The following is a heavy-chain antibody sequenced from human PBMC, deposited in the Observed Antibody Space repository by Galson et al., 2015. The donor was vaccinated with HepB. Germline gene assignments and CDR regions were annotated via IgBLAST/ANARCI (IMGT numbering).Heavy chain of an antibody. CDR1: GFTFSSYW. J-gene: IGHJ6*02. V-gene: IGHV3-74*01. Sequence: SLRLSCAASGFTFSSYWMHWVRQAPGKGLVWVPRINSDGSSTSYADSVKGRFTISRDNAKNTLYLQMNSLRAEDTAVYYCLPIAAAGTYYYYGMDVWGQGTTVTVSS. D-gene: IGHD6-13*01. CDR3: LPIAAAGTYYYYGMDV. CDR2: INSDGSST.